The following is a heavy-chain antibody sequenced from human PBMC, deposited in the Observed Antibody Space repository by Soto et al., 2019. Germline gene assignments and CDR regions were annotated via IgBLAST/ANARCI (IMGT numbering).Heavy chain of an antibody. D-gene: IGHD6-13*01. CDR1: GFTFSSYA. CDR3: AKGYSSNSDYYFDY. CDR2: ISGSGGST. Sequence: GFPRLSCAASGFTFSSYAMSWVRQAPGKGLEWVSAISGSGGSTYYADSVKGRFTISRDNSKNTLYLQMNSLRAEDTAVYYCAKGYSSNSDYYFDYWGQGTLVTVSS. V-gene: IGHV3-23*01. J-gene: IGHJ4*02.